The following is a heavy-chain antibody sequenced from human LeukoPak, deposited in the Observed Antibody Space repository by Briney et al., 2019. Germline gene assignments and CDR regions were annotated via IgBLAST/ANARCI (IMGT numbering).Heavy chain of an antibody. J-gene: IGHJ5*02. CDR2: MNPNSGNT. Sequence: ASVKVSCKASGYTFTSYDINWVRQATGQGLGWMGWMNPNSGNTGYAQKFQGRVTITRNTSISTAYMELSSLRSEDTAVYYCARVPSSIAGYNLGWFDPWGQGTLVTVSS. V-gene: IGHV1-8*03. CDR3: ARVPSSIAGYNLGWFDP. D-gene: IGHD5-24*01. CDR1: GYTFTSYD.